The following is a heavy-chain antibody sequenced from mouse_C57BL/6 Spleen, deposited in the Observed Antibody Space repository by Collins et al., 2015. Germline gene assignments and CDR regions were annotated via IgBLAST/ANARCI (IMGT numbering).Heavy chain of an antibody. Sequence: EVQLVESGGDLVKPGGSLKLSCAASGFTFSSYGMSWVRQTPDKRLEWVATISSGGSYTSYPDSVKGRFTLSRDNVKNSLYLQMSSLKSEDTAMYYCARQGIHGNFDYWGQGTTLTVSS. CDR1: GFTFSSYG. CDR2: ISSGGSYT. J-gene: IGHJ2*01. D-gene: IGHD1-2*01. CDR3: ARQGIHGNFDY. V-gene: IGHV5-6*01.